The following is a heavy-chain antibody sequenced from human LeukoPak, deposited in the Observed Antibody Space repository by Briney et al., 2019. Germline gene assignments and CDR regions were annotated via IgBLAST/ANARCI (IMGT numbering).Heavy chain of an antibody. D-gene: IGHD3-3*01. J-gene: IGHJ4*02. CDR1: GFTFSSYG. V-gene: IGHV3-33*01. Sequence: GGSLRLSCAASGFTFSSYGMHWVRQAPGKGLEWVAVIWYDGSNKYYADSVKGRFTISRDNAKDPLYLQMNSLRAEDTAVYYCAREPDYDFWSGYYEGFDYWGQGTLVTVSS. CDR2: IWYDGSNK. CDR3: AREPDYDFWSGYYEGFDY.